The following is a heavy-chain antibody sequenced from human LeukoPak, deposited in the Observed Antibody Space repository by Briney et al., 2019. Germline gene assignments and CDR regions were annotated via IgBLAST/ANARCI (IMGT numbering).Heavy chain of an antibody. CDR3: ARSSARDFDF. Sequence: AGSLRLSCAASGFTFSTYSMNWVRQAPGKGLERVSKISSNSGTIYYADSVKGRFTISRDNAKNSLYLQMNSLRDEDTAVYYWARSSARDFDFWGQGTLVTVSS. J-gene: IGHJ4*02. CDR2: ISSNSGTI. CDR1: GFTFSTYS. V-gene: IGHV3-48*02.